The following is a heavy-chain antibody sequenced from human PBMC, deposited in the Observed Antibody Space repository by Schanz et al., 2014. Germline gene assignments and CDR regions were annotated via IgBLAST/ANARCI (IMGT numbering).Heavy chain of an antibody. Sequence: PGGSLRLSCAASGFTFSDYYMTWIRQAPGKGLEWVSSISSSSSYISYADSVKGRFTISRDNAKKSLYLRMNSLRAEDTAVYYCARDAVTSVLTPGFYYWGQGTLVAVSS. J-gene: IGHJ4*02. CDR2: ISSSSSYI. CDR1: GFTFSDYY. CDR3: ARDAVTSVLTPGFYY. V-gene: IGHV3-11*06. D-gene: IGHD4-17*01.